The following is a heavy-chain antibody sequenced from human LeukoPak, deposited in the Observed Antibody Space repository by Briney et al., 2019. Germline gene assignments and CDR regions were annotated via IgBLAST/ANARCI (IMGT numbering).Heavy chain of an antibody. J-gene: IGHJ4*02. CDR3: AKDFTANYDFWSGYPH. CDR2: ISGSGGST. D-gene: IGHD3-3*01. V-gene: IGHV3-23*01. CDR1: GFTFSNYA. Sequence: GGSLRLSCAASGFTFSNYAMSWVRQAPGKGLDWVSAISGSGGSTYYADSVKGQFTISRDNSKNTLYLQMNSLRAEDTAVCYCAKDFTANYDFWSGYPHWGQGTLVTVSS.